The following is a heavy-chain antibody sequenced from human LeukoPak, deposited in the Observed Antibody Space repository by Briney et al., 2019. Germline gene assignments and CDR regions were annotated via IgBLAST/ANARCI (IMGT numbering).Heavy chain of an antibody. V-gene: IGHV3-23*01. J-gene: IGHJ4*02. CDR2: ITAGGGTT. CDR1: GFTFANHD. D-gene: IGHD1-26*01. Sequence: GGSLRLSCAVSGFTFANHDMSWVRQAPGKGLEWVAGITAGGGTTHTAGSVKGRFTISRDNSKNTLFLQMNSLRAEDTAVYYCAKEQVVSPPWVSYFDYWGQGTLVTVSS. CDR3: AKEQVVSPPWVSYFDY.